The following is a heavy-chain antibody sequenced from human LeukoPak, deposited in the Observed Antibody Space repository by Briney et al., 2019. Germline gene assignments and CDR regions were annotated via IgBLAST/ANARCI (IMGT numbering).Heavy chain of an antibody. CDR1: GFTFSGYW. D-gene: IGHD2/OR15-2a*01. J-gene: IGHJ4*02. CDR2: INFDGGST. Sequence: GGSLRLSCAASGFTFSGYWTHWVRQAPGKGLVWVSRINFDGGSTTYADSVKGRSTISRDNAKNTLYLQMNSLRAEDTAVYYCVRDGLGPIVLDSWGQGTLVTVSS. CDR3: VRDGLGPIVLDS. V-gene: IGHV3-74*01.